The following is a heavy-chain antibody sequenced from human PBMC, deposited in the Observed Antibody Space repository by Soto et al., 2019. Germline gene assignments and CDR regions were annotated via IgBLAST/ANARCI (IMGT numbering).Heavy chain of an antibody. J-gene: IGHJ6*02. CDR3: TTDFDDFWSGTIYYYYGMDV. D-gene: IGHD3-3*01. CDR1: GFTFSNAW. V-gene: IGHV3-15*07. Sequence: GGSLRLSCAASGFTFSNAWMNWVRQAPGKGLEWVGRIKSKTDGGTTDYAAPVKGRFTISRDDSKNTLYLQMNSLKTEDTAVYYCTTDFDDFWSGTIYYYYGMDVWGQGTTVTVSS. CDR2: IKSKTDGGTT.